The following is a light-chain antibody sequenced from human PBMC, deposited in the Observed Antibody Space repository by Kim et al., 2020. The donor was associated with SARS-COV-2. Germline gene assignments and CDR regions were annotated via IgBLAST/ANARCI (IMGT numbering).Light chain of an antibody. J-gene: IGLJ2*01. CDR2: EVT. V-gene: IGLV2-8*01. Sequence: GQSVTISCTGTSSDVGGYDYVSWYQHHPGKVPKLMIYEVTKRPSGVPDRFSGSKSGSTASLTVSGLQGEDEADYYCSSYAAGSNLVFGGGTQLTVL. CDR1: SSDVGGYDY. CDR3: SSYAAGSNLV.